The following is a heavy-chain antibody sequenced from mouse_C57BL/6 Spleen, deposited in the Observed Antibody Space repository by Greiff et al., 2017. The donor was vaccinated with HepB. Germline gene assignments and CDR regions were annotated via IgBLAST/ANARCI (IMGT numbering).Heavy chain of an antibody. CDR3: FYYDYDGDAMDY. V-gene: IGHV1-64*01. J-gene: IGHJ4*01. D-gene: IGHD2-4*01. CDR1: GYTFTSYW. CDR2: IHPNSGST. Sequence: QVQLQQPGAELVKPGASVKLSCKASGYTFTSYWMHWVKQRPGQGLEWIGMIHPNSGSTNYNEKFKSKATLTVDKSSSTAYMQLSSLTSEDSAVYYCFYYDYDGDAMDYWGQGTSVTVSS.